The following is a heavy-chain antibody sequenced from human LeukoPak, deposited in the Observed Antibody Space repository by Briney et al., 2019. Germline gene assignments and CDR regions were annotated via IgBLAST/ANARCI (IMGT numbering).Heavy chain of an antibody. J-gene: IGHJ4*02. V-gene: IGHV3-7*03. CDR3: ASGDDILTGSLDY. D-gene: IGHD3-9*01. CDR1: GFTFSSYW. CDR2: IKQDGSEK. Sequence: GGSLRLSCAASGFTFSSYWMSWVRQAPGKGLEWVANIKQDGSEKYYVDSVKGRFTISRDNAKNSLYLQMNSLRAEDTAVYYCASGDDILTGSLDYWGQGTLVTVSS.